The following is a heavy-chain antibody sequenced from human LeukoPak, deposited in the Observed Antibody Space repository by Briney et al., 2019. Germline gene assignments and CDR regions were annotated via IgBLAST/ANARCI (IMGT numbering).Heavy chain of an antibody. CDR3: ARGSYDSSGYYSHH. D-gene: IGHD3-22*01. Sequence: GGSLRLSCAASGFTFSSYEMNWVRQAPGKGMEWVSYISSSGSTIYYADSVKGRFTISRDNAKNSLYLQMNSLRAEDTAVYYCARGSYDSSGYYSHHWGQGTLVTVSS. CDR2: ISSSGSTI. V-gene: IGHV3-48*03. J-gene: IGHJ1*01. CDR1: GFTFSSYE.